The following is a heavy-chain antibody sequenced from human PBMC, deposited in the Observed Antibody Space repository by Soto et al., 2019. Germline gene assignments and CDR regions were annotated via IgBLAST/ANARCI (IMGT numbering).Heavy chain of an antibody. CDR3: ARVERGTATTVVYAFDI. J-gene: IGHJ3*02. CDR1: GGSVSSGSYY. D-gene: IGHD1-1*01. V-gene: IGHV4-34*01. Sequence: QVQLQQWGAGLLKPSETLSLTCAVYGGSVSSGSYYWSWLRQPPGKGLEWIGEMSHSGGTHFNPSLKSRVTISVDTSKNQFSLKMSFVTAADTALYYCARVERGTATTVVYAFDIWGPGTMVTVSS. CDR2: MSHSGGT.